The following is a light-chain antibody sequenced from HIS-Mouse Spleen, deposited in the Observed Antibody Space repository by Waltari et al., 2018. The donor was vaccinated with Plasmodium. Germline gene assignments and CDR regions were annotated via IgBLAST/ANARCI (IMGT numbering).Light chain of an antibody. CDR1: SRDVCGDNY. V-gene: IGLV2-8*01. J-gene: IGLJ2*01. Sequence: QAALTQPPSASGSPGQSVTISCTGTSRDVCGDNYVYWYKQYPGKAPKLMIYEVSKRPSGVPDRFSGSKSGNTASLTVSGLQAEDEADYYCSSYAGSNNVVFGGGTKLTVL. CDR2: EVS. CDR3: SSYAGSNNVV.